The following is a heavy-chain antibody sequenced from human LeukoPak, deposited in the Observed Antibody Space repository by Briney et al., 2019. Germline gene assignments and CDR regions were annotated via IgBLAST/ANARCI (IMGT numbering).Heavy chain of an antibody. CDR3: AKGAAAGKVDWFDP. J-gene: IGHJ5*02. CDR2: ITGYGAT. D-gene: IGHD6-13*01. CDR1: GFTFSNFA. V-gene: IGHV3-23*01. Sequence: GGSLRLSCAASGFTFSNFAMMWVRQAPGTGLQWVSTITGYGATFYADSVRGRFTIFRDTSMNTLFLQMNSLVAEDTAVYYCAKGAAAGKVDWFDPWGQGTLVTVSS.